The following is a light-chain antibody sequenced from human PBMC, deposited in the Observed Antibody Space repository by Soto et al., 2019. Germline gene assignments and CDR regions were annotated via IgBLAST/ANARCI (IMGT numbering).Light chain of an antibody. CDR1: SGHSSYA. CDR3: QTWGTGIVV. Sequence: QLVLTQSPSASASLGASVKLTCTLSSGHSSYAIAWHQQQPEKGPRYLMKLNSDGSHRKGDGIPDRFSGSSSGAERYLTISSLQPEDEADYYCQTWGTGIVVFGGGTKVTVL. CDR2: LNSDGSH. V-gene: IGLV4-69*01. J-gene: IGLJ2*01.